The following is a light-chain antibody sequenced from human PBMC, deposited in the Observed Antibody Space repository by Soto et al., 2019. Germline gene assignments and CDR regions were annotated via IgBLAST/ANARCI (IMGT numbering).Light chain of an antibody. V-gene: IGKV2-28*01. CDR1: ESLLYTDGKHY. J-gene: IGKJ5*01. Sequence: DFVMTQSPLSLPVTPGEPASISCRSSESLLYTDGKHYLEWYLQKPGQSPQLLIYMGSNRASGVPDRFSGSGSGTDFTLKSSRVEAEDVGVYYCMQALQTITFGQGTRLEIK. CDR2: MGS. CDR3: MQALQTIT.